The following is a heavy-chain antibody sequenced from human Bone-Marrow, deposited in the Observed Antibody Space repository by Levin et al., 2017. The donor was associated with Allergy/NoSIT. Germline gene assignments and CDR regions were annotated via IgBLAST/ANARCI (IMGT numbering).Heavy chain of an antibody. CDR1: GFTVSSHY. D-gene: IGHD3-10*01. Sequence: GESLKISCAASGFTVSSHYMSWVRQAPGKGLEWVSVIYSGGSTYYADSVKGRFTISRDNSKNTLYLQMNSLRAEDTAVYYCARGGAITMVRGAMGRFDPWGQGTLVTVSS. J-gene: IGHJ5*02. CDR3: ARGGAITMVRGAMGRFDP. CDR2: IYSGGST. V-gene: IGHV3-53*01.